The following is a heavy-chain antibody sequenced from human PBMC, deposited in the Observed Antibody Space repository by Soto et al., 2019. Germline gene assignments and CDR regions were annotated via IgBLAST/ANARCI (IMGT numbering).Heavy chain of an antibody. CDR1: GFTFDDYA. V-gene: IGHV3-9*01. CDR3: AKGAGFWSGIYYYYMDV. D-gene: IGHD3-3*01. CDR2: ISWNSGSI. Sequence: GGSLRLSCAASGFTFDDYAMHWVRQAPGKGLEWVSGISWNSGSIGYADSVKGRFTISRDNAKNSLYLQMNSLRAEDTALYYCAKGAGFWSGIYYYYMDVWGKGTTVTVSS. J-gene: IGHJ6*03.